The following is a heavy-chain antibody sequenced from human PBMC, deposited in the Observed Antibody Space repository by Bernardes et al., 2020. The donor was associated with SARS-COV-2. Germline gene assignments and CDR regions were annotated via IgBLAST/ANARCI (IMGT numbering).Heavy chain of an antibody. Sequence: GGSLRLSCEVSGFPFSDACMTWVRKAPGKGLEWVGRIKGKIEAETTDYIAPVQGRFIISRDDSKNTLYLQMNSLKTEDTAVYYCTIGLSKSDSDYWGQGTLVTVSS. J-gene: IGHJ4*02. CDR2: IKGKIEAETT. CDR3: TIGLSKSDSDY. CDR1: GFPFSDAC. D-gene: IGHD3-3*01. V-gene: IGHV3-15*01.